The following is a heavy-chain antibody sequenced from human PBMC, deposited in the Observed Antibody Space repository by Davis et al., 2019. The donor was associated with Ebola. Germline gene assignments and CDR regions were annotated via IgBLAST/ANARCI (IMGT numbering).Heavy chain of an antibody. CDR3: ARGRGLTGYPHYYYYYMDV. D-gene: IGHD3-9*01. V-gene: IGHV4-61*09. J-gene: IGHJ6*03. CDR2: IDTSGST. CDR1: GGSISSGSYY. Sequence: PSETLSLTCSVSGGSISSGSYYWSWIRQPAGKGLEWMGHIDTSGSTKYNPSLKSRVTISLDTSKNQFSLKLSSVTAADTAVYYCARGRGLTGYPHYYYYYMDVWGKGTTVTVSS.